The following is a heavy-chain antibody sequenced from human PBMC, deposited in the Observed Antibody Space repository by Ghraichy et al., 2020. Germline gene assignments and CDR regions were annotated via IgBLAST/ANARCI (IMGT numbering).Heavy chain of an antibody. V-gene: IGHV3-7*01. CDR3: AREWRYFDWLSIYYYYGMDV. J-gene: IGHJ6*02. CDR1: GFTFSSYW. Sequence: GGSLRLSCAASGFTFSSYWMSWVRQAPGKGLEWVANIKQDGSEKYYVDSVKGRFTISRDNAKNSLYLQMNSLRAEDTAVYYCAREWRYFDWLSIYYYYGMDVWGQGTTVTVSS. D-gene: IGHD3-9*01. CDR2: IKQDGSEK.